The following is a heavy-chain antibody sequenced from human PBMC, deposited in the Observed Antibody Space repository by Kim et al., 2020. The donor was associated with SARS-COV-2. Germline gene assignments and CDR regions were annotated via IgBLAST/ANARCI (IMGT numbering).Heavy chain of an antibody. J-gene: IGHJ4*02. V-gene: IGHV3-23*01. D-gene: IGHD3-10*01. Sequence: GGSLRLSCAASGFTFSSYAMSWVRQAPGKGLEWVSAISGSGGSTYYADSVKGRFTISRDNSKNTLYLQMNSLRAEDTAVYYCAKHPVPYYYGSGSYSDYWGQGTLVTVSS. CDR3: AKHPVPYYYGSGSYSDY. CDR1: GFTFSSYA. CDR2: ISGSGGST.